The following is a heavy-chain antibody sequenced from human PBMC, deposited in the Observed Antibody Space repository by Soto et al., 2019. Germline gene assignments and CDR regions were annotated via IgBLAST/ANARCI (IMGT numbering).Heavy chain of an antibody. J-gene: IGHJ6*02. V-gene: IGHV4-31*03. CDR3: ARAPGSSSWSLYYGMDV. Sequence: QVQLQESGPGLVKPSQTLSLTCTVSGGSISSGGYYWSWIRQHPGKGLEWFGYIYYSGSTYYNPSLKSRVTISVDTSKNQFSLKLSSVTAADTPVYYCARAPGSSSWSLYYGMDVWGQGTTVTVSS. D-gene: IGHD6-13*01. CDR1: GGSISSGGYY. CDR2: IYYSGST.